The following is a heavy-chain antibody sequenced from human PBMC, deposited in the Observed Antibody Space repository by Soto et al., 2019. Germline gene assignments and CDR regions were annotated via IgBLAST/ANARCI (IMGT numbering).Heavy chain of an antibody. Sequence: GSGPTLVNPTQTLTLTCTFSGFSLSTSGVGVGWIRQPPGKALEWLALIYWDDDKRYSPSLKSRLTITKDTSKNQVVLTMTNMDPVDTATYYCAHAKPDYSSSWSKVDYWGQGTLVTVSS. V-gene: IGHV2-5*02. J-gene: IGHJ4*02. CDR2: IYWDDDK. CDR1: GFSLSTSGVG. D-gene: IGHD6-13*01. CDR3: AHAKPDYSSSWSKVDY.